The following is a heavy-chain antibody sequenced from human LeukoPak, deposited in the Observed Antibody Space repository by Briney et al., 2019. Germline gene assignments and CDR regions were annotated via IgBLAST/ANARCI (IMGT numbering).Heavy chain of an antibody. CDR2: IKPKHDGATT. CDR1: GFPFANTW. D-gene: IGHD3-16*02. CDR3: ATVIFVYTAFDI. J-gene: IGHJ3*02. Sequence: GGSLRPSCSASGFPFANTWMTWVRQAPGKGLEWVGRIKPKHDGATTDYAAPLKGRFTISRDDTKNTLFLQMTSLNAEDSGVYFCATVIFVYTAFDIWGQGTVVTVSS. V-gene: IGHV3-15*01.